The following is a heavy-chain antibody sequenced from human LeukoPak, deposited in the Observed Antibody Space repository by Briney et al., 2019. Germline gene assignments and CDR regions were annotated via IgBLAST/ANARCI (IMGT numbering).Heavy chain of an antibody. D-gene: IGHD3-16*01. J-gene: IGHJ6*03. Sequence: SQTLSLTCTVSGGSISSGSYYWSWIRQPAGKRLEWIGRIYTSGITNYNPSLKSRVTISVDTSKNQFSLKLSSVTAADTAVYYCVGTRGGGFSILGYYYYMDVWGKGTTVTISS. V-gene: IGHV4-61*02. CDR2: IYTSGIT. CDR1: GGSISSGSYY. CDR3: VGTRGGGFSILGYYYYMDV.